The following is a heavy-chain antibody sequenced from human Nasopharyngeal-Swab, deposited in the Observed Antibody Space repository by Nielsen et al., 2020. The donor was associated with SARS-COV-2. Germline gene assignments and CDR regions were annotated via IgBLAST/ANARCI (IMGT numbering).Heavy chain of an antibody. CDR2: IKKDGSDK. CDR3: ARDLGGGYCTTINCLGS. CDR1: GFTFSSCW. Sequence: GGSLRLSCAASGFTFSSCWMSWVRQAPGEGLEWVATIKKDGSDKYYVDSVKGRFTISRDNAKNSLYLQMNSLRAEDTAVYYCARDLGGGYCTTINCLGSWGQGTLVTVSS. J-gene: IGHJ1*01. D-gene: IGHD2-8*01. V-gene: IGHV3-7*05.